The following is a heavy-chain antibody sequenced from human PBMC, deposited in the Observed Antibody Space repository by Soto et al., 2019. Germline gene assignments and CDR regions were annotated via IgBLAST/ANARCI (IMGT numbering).Heavy chain of an antibody. CDR1: GGTFSSYT. V-gene: IGHV1-69*08. Sequence: QVQLVQSGAEVKKPGSSVKVSCKASGGTFSSYTISWVRQAPGQGLEWMGRIIPILGIANYAQKFQGRVTIPADNTTSASSMELSSLRSEGTAVYYCAREGGCSSASCYEGGWFDPWGQGTLVTVSS. CDR3: AREGGCSSASCYEGGWFDP. J-gene: IGHJ5*02. CDR2: IIPILGIA. D-gene: IGHD2-2*01.